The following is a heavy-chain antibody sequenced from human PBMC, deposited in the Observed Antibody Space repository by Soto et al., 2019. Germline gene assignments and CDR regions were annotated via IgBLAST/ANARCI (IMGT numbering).Heavy chain of an antibody. Sequence: PGGSLRLSCAASGFTFSSYGMHWVRQAPGKGLEWVAVIWYDGSNKYYADSVKGRFTISRDNSKNTLYLQMNSLRAEDTAVYYCAECGYSGYDLDYYGLDVWGQGTTVTVSS. CDR2: IWYDGSNK. V-gene: IGHV3-33*01. J-gene: IGHJ6*02. CDR3: AECGYSGYDLDYYGLDV. D-gene: IGHD5-12*01. CDR1: GFTFSSYG.